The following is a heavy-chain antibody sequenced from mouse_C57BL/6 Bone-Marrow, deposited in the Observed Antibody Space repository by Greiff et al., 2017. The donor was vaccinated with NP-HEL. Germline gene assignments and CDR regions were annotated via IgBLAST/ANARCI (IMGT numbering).Heavy chain of an antibody. CDR3: TRHCSFDY. J-gene: IGHJ2*01. CDR2: IHPNSGST. CDR1: GYTFTSYW. Sequence: QVQLQQPGAELVKPGASVKLSCMASGYTFTSYWMHWVKQRPGQGLEWIGMIHPNSGSTNYNEKFKSKATLTVDKSISTAYMQFSSLTSEDSAVYCSTRHCSFDYWGQGTTLTVSS. V-gene: IGHV1-64*01.